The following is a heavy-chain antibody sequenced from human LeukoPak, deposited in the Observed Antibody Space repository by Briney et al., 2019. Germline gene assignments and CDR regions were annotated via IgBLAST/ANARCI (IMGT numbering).Heavy chain of an antibody. CDR3: ARRYCSSTSCYTGFDY. CDR1: GYSICSGYY. V-gene: IGHV4-38-2*01. Sequence: SETLSLTCAVSGYSICSGYYWGWIRQPPGKGLEWIGSIYHSGSTYYNPSLKSRVTISVDTSKNQFSLKLSSVTAADTAVYYCARRYCSSTSCYTGFDYWGQGALVTVSS. D-gene: IGHD2-2*02. CDR2: IYHSGST. J-gene: IGHJ4*02.